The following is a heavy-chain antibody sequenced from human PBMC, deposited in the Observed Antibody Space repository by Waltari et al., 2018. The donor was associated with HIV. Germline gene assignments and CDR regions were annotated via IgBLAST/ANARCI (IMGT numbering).Heavy chain of an antibody. Sequence: VQLVESGGGLVKPGGSLRLSCAASGFTLSDSYMNWIRQAPGRGLHWVSYISGTDSSTYYADSVKGRLTISRDNPKNTLYLQLNSLRAEDTAVYYCARDFDARLTGTPSGAMDVWGQGTTVTVSS. J-gene: IGHJ6*02. V-gene: IGHV3-11*01. D-gene: IGHD1-7*01. CDR3: ARDFDARLTGTPSGAMDV. CDR2: ISGTDSST. CDR1: GFTLSDSY.